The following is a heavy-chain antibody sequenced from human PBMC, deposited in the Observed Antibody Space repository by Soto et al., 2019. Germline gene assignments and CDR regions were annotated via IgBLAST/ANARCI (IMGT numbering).Heavy chain of an antibody. D-gene: IGHD4-17*01. J-gene: IGHJ6*02. CDR3: ATFGRSTVTTFYGMDV. CDR1: GYSFPSYC. V-gene: IGHV5-51*01. Sequence: PGESLKISCKGSGYSFPSYCIGWVRQMPGKGLEWMGIIYPGDSETRYSPSFQGQVTISVDKSISTAYLQWSSLKASDTAMYYCATFGRSTVTTFYGMDVWGQGTTVTVSS. CDR2: IYPGDSET.